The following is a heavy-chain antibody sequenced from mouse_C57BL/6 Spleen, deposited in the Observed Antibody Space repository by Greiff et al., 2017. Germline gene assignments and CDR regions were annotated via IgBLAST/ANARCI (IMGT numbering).Heavy chain of an antibody. Sequence: VQLQQSGAELVRPGTSVTVSCKASGYAFTNYLIEWVKQRPGQGLEWIGVINPGSGGTNYNEKFKGKATLTADKSSSTAYMQLSSLTSEDSAVYFCASSSTVVAPFDYWGQGTTLTVSS. D-gene: IGHD1-1*01. J-gene: IGHJ2*01. CDR2: INPGSGGT. V-gene: IGHV1-54*01. CDR1: GYAFTNYL. CDR3: ASSSTVVAPFDY.